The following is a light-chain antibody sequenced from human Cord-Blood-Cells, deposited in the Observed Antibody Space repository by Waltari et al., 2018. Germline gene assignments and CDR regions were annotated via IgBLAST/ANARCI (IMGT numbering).Light chain of an antibody. CDR3: QQYYSTPWT. J-gene: IGKJ1*01. Sequence: LAVSLGERATINCKSSQSVLYSSNNKNYLAWYQQKPGQPHKLLIYWASTRESGVPDRFSGSGSGTDFTLTISSLQAEDVAVYYCQQYYSTPWTFGQGTKVEIK. CDR1: QSVLYSSNNKNY. CDR2: WAS. V-gene: IGKV4-1*01.